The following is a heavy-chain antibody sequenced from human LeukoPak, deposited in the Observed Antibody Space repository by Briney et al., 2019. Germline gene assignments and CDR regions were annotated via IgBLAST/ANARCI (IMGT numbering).Heavy chain of an antibody. Sequence: SETLSLTCSVSGGSISPYYWSWIRQPPGKGLEWIGYIYYSGSTNYNPSLKSRVTISVDTSKKQYSLRLSSVTAADTAVYYCAIDGSGSSGDYYYGMDVWGQGTTATVSS. J-gene: IGHJ6*02. V-gene: IGHV4-59*01. CDR1: GGSISPYY. CDR3: AIDGSGSSGDYYYGMDV. D-gene: IGHD3-10*01. CDR2: IYYSGST.